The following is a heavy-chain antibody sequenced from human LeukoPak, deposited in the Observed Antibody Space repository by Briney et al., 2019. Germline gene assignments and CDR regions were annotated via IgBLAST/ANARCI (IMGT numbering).Heavy chain of an antibody. CDR2: ISAYNGNT. Sequence: ASVKVSCKASGYTFTSYGISWVRQAPGQGLEWMGRISAYNGNTNYAQKLQGRVTMATDTSTSTAYMELRSLRSDDTAVYYCARGPAGGKYFDYWGQGTLVTVSS. D-gene: IGHD6-19*01. CDR1: GYTFTSYG. V-gene: IGHV1-18*01. J-gene: IGHJ4*02. CDR3: ARGPAGGKYFDY.